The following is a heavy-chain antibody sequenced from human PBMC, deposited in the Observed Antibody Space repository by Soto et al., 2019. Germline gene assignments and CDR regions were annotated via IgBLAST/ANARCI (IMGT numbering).Heavy chain of an antibody. CDR3: ARGWGCSGGSCYSDH. Sequence: EVQLVESGGGWVQPGGSLRLSCAASGFTFSSYSMNWVRQAPGKGLEWVSYISANGNTIYYADSVKGRFTISRDNAKNSLYLQMNSLRAEDTALYYCARGWGCSGGSCYSDHWGQGTLVTVSS. J-gene: IGHJ4*02. CDR2: ISANGNTI. CDR1: GFTFSSYS. D-gene: IGHD2-15*01. V-gene: IGHV3-48*01.